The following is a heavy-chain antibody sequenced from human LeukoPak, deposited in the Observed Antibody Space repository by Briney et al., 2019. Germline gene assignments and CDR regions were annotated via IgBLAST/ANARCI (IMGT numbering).Heavy chain of an antibody. D-gene: IGHD3-3*01. J-gene: IGHJ3*01. CDR3: ARGRSNDFWSGLVLFAFDV. CDR2: MNPNSGST. Sequence: ASVKVSCKASGYTFTSYDINWVRQATGQGLEWMGWMNPNSGSTGYAQKFQGRVTITRNTSISTAYMELSSLRSEDTAVYYCARGRSNDFWSGLVLFAFDVWGQGTMVTVS. V-gene: IGHV1-8*03. CDR1: GYTFTSYD.